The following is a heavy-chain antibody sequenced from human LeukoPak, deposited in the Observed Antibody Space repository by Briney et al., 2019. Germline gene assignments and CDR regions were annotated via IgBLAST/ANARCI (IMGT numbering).Heavy chain of an antibody. D-gene: IGHD5-24*01. CDR3: TRDQMNY. J-gene: IGHJ4*02. CDR1: EFTVSRNY. V-gene: IGHV3-53*01. Sequence: GGSLRLSCTASEFTVSRNYMLWVRQAPGKGLEWVSLIFSNGDTHYADSVKGRFTISRDTSKNTVSLQMNSLRVENTAMYYCTRDQMNYWGQGTLVTVSS. CDR2: IFSNGDT.